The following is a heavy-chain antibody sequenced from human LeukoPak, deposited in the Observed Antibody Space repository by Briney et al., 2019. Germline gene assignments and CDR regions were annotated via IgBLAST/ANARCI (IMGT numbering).Heavy chain of an antibody. CDR2: IFYSGST. V-gene: IGHV4-59*08. D-gene: IGHD3-3*01. CDR3: ATAPQSSGYYSY. Sequence: SETLSLTCTVSGASISDYYWSWIRQSPGKGLEWIGYIFYSGSTNDNPSLKSRVTMSVDTSKNQVSLKLNSVTAADTAVYYCATAPQSSGYYSYWGQGTLVTVSS. J-gene: IGHJ4*02. CDR1: GASISDYY.